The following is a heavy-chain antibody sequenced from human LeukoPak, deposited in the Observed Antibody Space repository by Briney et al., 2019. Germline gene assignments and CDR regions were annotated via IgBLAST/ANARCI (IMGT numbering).Heavy chain of an antibody. CDR1: GFAFSSYV. J-gene: IGHJ4*02. Sequence: GTSLRLSCAASGFAFSSYVMHWVRQAPGKGLEWVAFISYDGRNNYYADSVKGRFTISRDNSKNTLYLQMNSLKPEDTAVYYCARGGEFQLLYGSDYWGQGTLVPVSS. CDR2: ISYDGRNN. CDR3: ARGGEFQLLYGSDY. V-gene: IGHV3-30*04. D-gene: IGHD2-2*02.